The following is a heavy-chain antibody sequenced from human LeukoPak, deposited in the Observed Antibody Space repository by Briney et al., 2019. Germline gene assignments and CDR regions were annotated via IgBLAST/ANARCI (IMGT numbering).Heavy chain of an antibody. CDR1: GYTFTGYD. J-gene: IGHJ6*03. CDR3: ARVAPGYRYGFPGYYYYYMDV. V-gene: IGHV1-8*01. CDR2: INPKGGNT. D-gene: IGHD5-18*01. Sequence: GASVKVSCKASGYTFTGYDINWVRQATGQGLEWMGWINPKGGNTGYAQKFQGRVSITRDSSISTAYMELSSLRSEDTAVYYCARVAPGYRYGFPGYYYYYMDVWGKGTTVTVSS.